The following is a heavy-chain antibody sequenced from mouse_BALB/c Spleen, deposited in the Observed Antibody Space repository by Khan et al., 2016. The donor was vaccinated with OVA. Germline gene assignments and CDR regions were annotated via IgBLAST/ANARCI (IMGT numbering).Heavy chain of an antibody. D-gene: IGHD2-2*01. V-gene: IGHV2-6-7*01. CDR3: ARADYGNDREAMDN. J-gene: IGHJ4*01. CDR2: IWGDGST. CDR1: GFSLTGYG. Sequence: QVQLKESGPGLVAPSQSLSITCTVSGFSLTGYGVNWVRQPPGKGLEWLGMIWGDGSTDYNSVLKSRLSISKYTSNSQVFLQMNSLQTDDTARYLCARADYGNDREAMDNWDQGTSVTVSS.